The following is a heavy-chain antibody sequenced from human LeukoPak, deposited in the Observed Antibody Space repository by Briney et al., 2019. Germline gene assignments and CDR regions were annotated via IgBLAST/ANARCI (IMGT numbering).Heavy chain of an antibody. V-gene: IGHV3-74*01. CDR2: INTDGSVT. J-gene: IGHJ4*02. Sequence: QAGGSLRLSCAASGITVSAFWMHWVRQAPGEGLVWVSRINTDGSVTNYADSVEGRLTISRDNAKNMLYLQMNDLRAEDTAVYYCVTDRYSDSAFGDWGQGTLVTVSS. CDR1: GITVSAFW. D-gene: IGHD1-26*01. CDR3: VTDRYSDSAFGD.